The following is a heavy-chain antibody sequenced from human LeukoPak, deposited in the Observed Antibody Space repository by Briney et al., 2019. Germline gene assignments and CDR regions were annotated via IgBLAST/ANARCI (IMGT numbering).Heavy chain of an antibody. CDR2: ISWNSGST. CDR1: GFTFDDYA. V-gene: IGHV3-9*01. CDR3: AKDMDIAVAANFDY. Sequence: GGSLRLSCAASGFTFDDYAMHWVRQAPGKGLEWVSGISWNSGSTGYADSVKGRFTISRDNAKNSLYLQMNSLRAEDTALYYCAKDMDIAVAANFDYWGQGTLVTVSS. D-gene: IGHD6-19*01. J-gene: IGHJ4*02.